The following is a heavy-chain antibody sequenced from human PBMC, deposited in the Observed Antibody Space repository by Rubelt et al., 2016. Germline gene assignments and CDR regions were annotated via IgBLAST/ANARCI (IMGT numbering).Heavy chain of an antibody. CDR3: AREYCSGGSCYSVFDY. V-gene: IGHV1-18*01. CDR1: GYTFTSYG. CDR2: ISAYIGNT. Sequence: QVQLVQSGAEVKKPGASVKVSCKASGYTFTSYGISWVRQAPGQGLEWMGGISAYIGNTNYAQKRQGRSTTTPETTTSTAYMELGSKRSDDTAVYYCAREYCSGGSCYSVFDYWGQGTLVTVSS. J-gene: IGHJ4*02. D-gene: IGHD2-15*01.